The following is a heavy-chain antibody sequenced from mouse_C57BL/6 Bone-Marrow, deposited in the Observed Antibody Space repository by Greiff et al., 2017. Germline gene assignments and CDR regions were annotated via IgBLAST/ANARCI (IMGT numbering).Heavy chain of an antibody. CDR3: TSGWLLPWFAY. Sequence: VQLQQSGAELVRPGASVKLSCTASGFNIKDDYMHWVKQRPEPGLGWIGWIDPENGDTEYASKFQGKATITAATSSNTAYLQHIRLRSEYTAVYYCTSGWLLPWFAYWGQGTLVTVSA. D-gene: IGHD2-3*01. CDR1: GFNIKDDY. J-gene: IGHJ3*01. V-gene: IGHV14-4*01. CDR2: IDPENGDT.